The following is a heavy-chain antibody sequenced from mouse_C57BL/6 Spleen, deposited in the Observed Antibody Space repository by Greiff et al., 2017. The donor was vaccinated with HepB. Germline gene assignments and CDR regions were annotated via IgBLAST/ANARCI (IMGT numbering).Heavy chain of an antibody. CDR1: GYTFTSYW. V-gene: IGHV1-69*01. CDR2: IDPSDSYT. D-gene: IGHD1-1*01. CDR3: ASYSITTVVARYAMDY. Sequence: VQLQQPGAELVMPGASVKLSCKASGYTFTSYWMHWVKQRPGQGLEWIGEIDPSDSYTNYNQKFKGKSTLTVDKSSSTAYMQLSSLTSEDSAVYYCASYSITTVVARYAMDYWGQGTSVTVSS. J-gene: IGHJ4*01.